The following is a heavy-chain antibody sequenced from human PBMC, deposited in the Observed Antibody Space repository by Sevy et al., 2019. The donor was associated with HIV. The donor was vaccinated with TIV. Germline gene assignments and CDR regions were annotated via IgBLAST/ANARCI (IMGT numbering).Heavy chain of an antibody. CDR1: GFTFSNHA. CDR2: IRYDGSNE. D-gene: IGHD2-8*02. CDR3: AKDRKVLLVVYAIPFDVFDI. J-gene: IGHJ3*02. V-gene: IGHV3-30*02. Sequence: GGCLRLSCAASGFTFSNHAMHWVRQAPGKGLEWVAFIRYDGSNEYYADSVKGRFTISRDNSKNTLYLQMNSLRPEDTAVYYCAKDRKVLLVVYAIPFDVFDIWGQGTMVTVS.